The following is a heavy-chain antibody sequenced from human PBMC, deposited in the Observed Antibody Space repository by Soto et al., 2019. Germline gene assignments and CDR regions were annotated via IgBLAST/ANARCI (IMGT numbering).Heavy chain of an antibody. CDR1: GLTFSDHY. Sequence: QVQLVESGGGLVKPGGSLRLSCAASGLTFSDHYMTWIRQAPGKGLEWISYISSSAGTIYYADSVKGRFTISRDNAKNSLYLQMTNLRAXXXXXXXXXRAPYFGSGTYYYYALDVWGQGTTVTVSS. V-gene: IGHV3-11*01. CDR3: XRAPYFGSGTYYYYALDV. CDR2: ISSSAGTI. D-gene: IGHD3-10*01. J-gene: IGHJ6*02.